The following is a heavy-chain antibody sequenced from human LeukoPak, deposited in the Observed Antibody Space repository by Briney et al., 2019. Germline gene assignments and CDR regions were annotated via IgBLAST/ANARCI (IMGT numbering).Heavy chain of an antibody. CDR3: AREGTAGTNLNWFDP. Sequence: SETLSLTCTVSGGSISSSYWSWIRQPPGKGLEWIGYISYSGSTNFNPSLKSRVTISVDTSKNQFSLKLSSVTAADTAVYYCAREGTAGTNLNWFDPWGQGTLVTVSS. J-gene: IGHJ5*02. V-gene: IGHV4-59*01. D-gene: IGHD1-1*01. CDR2: ISYSGST. CDR1: GGSISSSY.